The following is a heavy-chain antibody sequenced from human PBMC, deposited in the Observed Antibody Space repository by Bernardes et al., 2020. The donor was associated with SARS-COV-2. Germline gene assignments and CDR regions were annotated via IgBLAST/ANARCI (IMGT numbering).Heavy chain of an antibody. CDR3: ARGTLTSRATYFFDS. CDR1: GGSIRSDDYS. Sequence: SEPLSLTCAVSGGSIRSDDYSWSWLRQPPGKGLEWIGYIYQSGTTYYNPSLKSRVTISLDRSKTHFSLNLSSVSAADTAMYYCARGTLTSRATYFFDSWGQGTLVTVSS. J-gene: IGHJ4*02. CDR2: IYQSGTT. V-gene: IGHV4-30-2*01.